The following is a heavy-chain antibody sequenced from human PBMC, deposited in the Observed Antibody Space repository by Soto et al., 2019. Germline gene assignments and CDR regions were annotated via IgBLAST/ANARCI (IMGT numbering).Heavy chain of an antibody. D-gene: IGHD3-10*01. Sequence: QVQLQESGPGLVKPSQSLSLTCAVSGGSIRSGFYYWSWIRQHPAKGLEWIGSVSYSGTTKYNPSLESPLSISLGASENLFSLRLTSLTAADTAIYFCARLGPGGDDGFDIWGQGTSVIVSS. CDR1: GGSIRSGFYY. CDR3: ARLGPGGDDGFDI. V-gene: IGHV4-31*11. CDR2: VSYSGTT. J-gene: IGHJ3*02.